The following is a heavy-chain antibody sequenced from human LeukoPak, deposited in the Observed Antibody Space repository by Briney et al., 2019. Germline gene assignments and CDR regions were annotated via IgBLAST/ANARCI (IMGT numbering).Heavy chain of an antibody. J-gene: IGHJ1*01. Sequence: PGGSLRLSCAASGFTFSSYAIHWVRQVPGKGLEWVAVISYDGSKKYYADSVKGRFTISRDNSKNTLYLQMDSLRPEDTAVYYCARDPNRDSNNWLEFFQHWGQGSLVTVSS. V-gene: IGHV3-30-3*01. CDR1: GFTFSSYA. CDR3: ARDPNRDSNNWLEFFQH. D-gene: IGHD6-13*01. CDR2: ISYDGSKK.